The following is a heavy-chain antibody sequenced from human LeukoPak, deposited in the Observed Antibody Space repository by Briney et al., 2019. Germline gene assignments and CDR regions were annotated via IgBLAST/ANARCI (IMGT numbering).Heavy chain of an antibody. V-gene: IGHV4-59*01. CDR3: ARSYSGSYLNWFDP. CDR2: IYYSGST. D-gene: IGHD1-26*01. Sequence: PSETLSLTCTVSGGSISSYYRSWIRQPPGKGLEWIGYIYYSGSTNYNPSLKSRVTISVDTSKNQFSLKLSSVTAADTAVYYCARSYSGSYLNWFDPWGQGTLVTVSS. J-gene: IGHJ5*02. CDR1: GGSISSYY.